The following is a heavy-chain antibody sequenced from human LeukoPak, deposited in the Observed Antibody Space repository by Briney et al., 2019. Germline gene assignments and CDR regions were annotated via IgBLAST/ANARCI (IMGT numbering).Heavy chain of an antibody. D-gene: IGHD6-6*01. Sequence: GGSLRLSCAASGFTFSSSWMSWVRQAPGKGLEWVANIKQDGNGKYYVGSVKGRFTISRDNAKNSLYLQMDSLRAEDTAVYHCARDGPYSTSATHPPWGQGTLSQSPQ. CDR2: IKQDGNGK. V-gene: IGHV3-7*03. CDR3: ARDGPYSTSATHPP. J-gene: IGHJ5*02. CDR1: GFTFSSSW.